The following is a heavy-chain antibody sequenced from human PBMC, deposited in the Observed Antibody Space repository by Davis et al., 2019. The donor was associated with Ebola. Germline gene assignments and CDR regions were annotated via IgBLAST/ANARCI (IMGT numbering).Heavy chain of an antibody. J-gene: IGHJ6*02. V-gene: IGHV4-31*03. CDR3: ARDRSTVTTFSPYYYYYGMDV. D-gene: IGHD4-17*01. CDR2: IYYSGST. CDR1: GGSISSGGYY. Sequence: LRLSCTVSGGSISSGGYYWSWIRQHPGKGLEWIGYIYYSGSTYYNPSLKSRVTISVDTSKNQFSLKLSSVTAADTAVYYCARDRSTVTTFSPYYYYYGMDVWGQGTTVTVSS.